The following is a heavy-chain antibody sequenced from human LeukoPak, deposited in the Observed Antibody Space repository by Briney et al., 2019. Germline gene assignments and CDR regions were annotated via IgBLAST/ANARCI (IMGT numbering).Heavy chain of an antibody. CDR2: ISYDGSNK. Sequence: PGGSLRLSCAASGFTFSSYAMHWVRQAPGKGLEWVAVISYDGSNKYYADSVKGRFTISRDNSKNTLYLQMNSLRAEDTAVYYCARDQGGFTMVRGGFDYWGQGTLVTVSS. V-gene: IGHV3-30-3*01. J-gene: IGHJ4*02. CDR3: ARDQGGFTMVRGGFDY. CDR1: GFTFSSYA. D-gene: IGHD3-10*01.